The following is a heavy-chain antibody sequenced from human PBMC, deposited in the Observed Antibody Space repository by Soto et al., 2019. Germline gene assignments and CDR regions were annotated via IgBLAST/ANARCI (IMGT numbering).Heavy chain of an antibody. CDR3: ARGNTAHADY. D-gene: IGHD2-2*01. CDR2: INAGNGNT. Sequence: ASVKVSCKASGYTFTSYAMHWVRQAPGQRPEWMGWINAGNGNTKCSQNFQDRITFTRDTSASTIYMDLRRLRSEDTAVYYCARGNTAHADYWGQGTLVTVSS. J-gene: IGHJ4*02. CDR1: GYTFTSYA. V-gene: IGHV1-3*01.